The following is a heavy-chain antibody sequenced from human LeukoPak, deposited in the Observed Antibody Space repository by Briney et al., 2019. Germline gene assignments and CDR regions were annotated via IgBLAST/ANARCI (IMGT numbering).Heavy chain of an antibody. Sequence: PGGSLRLSCVASGFSFSSHWMNWVRQAPGKGLEWVSYISSSDSTKYYADSVKGRFTISRDNAKNSLYLQMNSLRAEDTAVYYCAREAYYYDSSGYDYVYYFDYWGQGTLVTVSS. CDR2: ISSSDSTK. D-gene: IGHD3-22*01. V-gene: IGHV3-48*03. CDR3: AREAYYYDSSGYDYVYYFDY. J-gene: IGHJ4*02. CDR1: GFSFSSHW.